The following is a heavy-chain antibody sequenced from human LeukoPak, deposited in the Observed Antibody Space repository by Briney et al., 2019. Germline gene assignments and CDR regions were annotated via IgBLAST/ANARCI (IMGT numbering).Heavy chain of an antibody. J-gene: IGHJ5*02. CDR1: GGSIGSYY. D-gene: IGHD3-22*01. CDR2: IYYSGST. Sequence: SETLSLTCTVSGGSIGSYYWSWIRQPPGKGLEWIGYIYYSGSTNYNPSLKSRVTISVDTSKNQFSLKLSSVTAADTAVYYCARDSGSSYYYDSSGLNWFDPWGQGTLVTVSS. CDR3: ARDSGSSYYYDSSGLNWFDP. V-gene: IGHV4-59*01.